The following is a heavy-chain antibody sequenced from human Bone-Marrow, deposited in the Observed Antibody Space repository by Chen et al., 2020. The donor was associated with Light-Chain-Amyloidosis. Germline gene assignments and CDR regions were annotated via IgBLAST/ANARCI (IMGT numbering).Heavy chain of an antibody. CDR3: ARRRDGYNFDY. CDR1: GYTFPNYL. D-gene: IGHD5-12*01. Sequence: EVQLEQSGPEVKKPWESLKISCKGSGYTFPNYLIGWVRQMPGKGLEWMGVIYPDDSDARYSPSFEGQVTISADKSITTAYLQWRSLKASDTAMYYCARRRDGYNFDYWGQGTLVTVSS. J-gene: IGHJ4*02. V-gene: IGHV5-51*01. CDR2: IYPDDSDA.